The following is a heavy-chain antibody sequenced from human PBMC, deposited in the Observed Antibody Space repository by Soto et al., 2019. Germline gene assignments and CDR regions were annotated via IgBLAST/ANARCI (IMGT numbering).Heavy chain of an antibody. Sequence: GGSLRLSCAASGFTFSSYSMNWVRQAPGKGLEWVSYISSSSTIYYADSVKGRFTISGDNAKNSLYLQMYSLRDEDTAVYYCARDLGPPSWRNWVDARVQGTLVSVSS. CDR2: ISSSSTI. V-gene: IGHV3-48*02. CDR3: ARDLGPPSWRNWVDA. CDR1: GFTFSSYS. J-gene: IGHJ5*02.